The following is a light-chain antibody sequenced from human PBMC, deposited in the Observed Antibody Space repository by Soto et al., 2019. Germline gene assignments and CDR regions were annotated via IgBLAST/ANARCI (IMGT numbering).Light chain of an antibody. CDR2: DGS. CDR3: QQFDSLPIT. CDR1: QDITNY. J-gene: IGKJ5*01. Sequence: DIQMTQSPSSLSASVGDRVTITCQASQDITNYLHWYQQKPGKAPRLLVYDGSNLDTGVPSRFSGSGSGTHFSFTIISLHPEDIATYFCQQFDSLPITFGQGTRLEI. V-gene: IGKV1-33*01.